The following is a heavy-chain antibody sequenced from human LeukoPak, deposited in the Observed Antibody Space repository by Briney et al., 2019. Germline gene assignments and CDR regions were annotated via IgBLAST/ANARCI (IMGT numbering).Heavy chain of an antibody. CDR2: ISYDGSNK. CDR3: ALLLLGNPPMDV. J-gene: IGHJ4*02. D-gene: IGHD2-8*02. Sequence: GRSLRLSCAASGFTFSSYAMHWVRQAPGKGLGWVAVISYDGSNKYYADSVKGRFTISRDNSKNTLYLQMNSLRAEDTAVYYCALLLLGNPPMDVWGQGTLVTVSS. V-gene: IGHV3-30-3*01. CDR1: GFTFSSYA.